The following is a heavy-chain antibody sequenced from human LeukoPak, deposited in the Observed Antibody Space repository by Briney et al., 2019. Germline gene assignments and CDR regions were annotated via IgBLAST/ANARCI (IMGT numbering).Heavy chain of an antibody. CDR1: GDSIRSGTYS. CDR2: ISYTGST. CDR3: ARHAGGIAASGTRPFDY. Sequence: SETLSLTCSVSGDSIRSGTYSWGWIRQPPGKGLEWVGSISYTGSTYYHPSLKSRVTISGDTSKNQFPLKMSSVAAADTAVYYCARHAGGIAASGTRPFDYWGQGTLVTVSS. D-gene: IGHD6-13*01. V-gene: IGHV4-39*01. J-gene: IGHJ4*02.